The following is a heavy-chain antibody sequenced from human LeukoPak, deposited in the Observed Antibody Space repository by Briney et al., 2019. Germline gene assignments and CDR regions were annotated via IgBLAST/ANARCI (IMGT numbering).Heavy chain of an antibody. J-gene: IGHJ4*02. CDR1: GFTFSSYW. Sequence: GGSLRLSCAASGFTFSSYWMSWVRQAPGKGLEWVANIKQDGSEKYYVDSVKGRFTISRDNAKNSLYLQMNSLRAEDTAVYYCARVDCSSTSCYTGFDYWGQGNLVTVSS. V-gene: IGHV3-7*01. D-gene: IGHD2-2*02. CDR2: IKQDGSEK. CDR3: ARVDCSSTSCYTGFDY.